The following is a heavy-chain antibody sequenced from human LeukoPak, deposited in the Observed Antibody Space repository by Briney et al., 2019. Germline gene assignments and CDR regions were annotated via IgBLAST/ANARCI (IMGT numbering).Heavy chain of an antibody. J-gene: IGHJ3*01. CDR2: IYYTGST. D-gene: IGHD4-17*01. CDR1: GASLNNIGYY. V-gene: IGHV4-39*01. Sequence: SETLSLTCTVSGASLNNIGYYWGWIRQPRGKGLEWIGSIYYTGSTYYNPALKSRVTISADTSKNQFSLNLISVTAADTAIYCCARHDYGDYVPAFDLWGQGTMVTVSS. CDR3: ARHDYGDYVPAFDL.